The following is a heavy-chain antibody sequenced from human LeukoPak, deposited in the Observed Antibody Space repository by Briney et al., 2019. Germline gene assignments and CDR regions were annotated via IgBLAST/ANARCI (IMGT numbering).Heavy chain of an antibody. Sequence: SKTLSLTCAVYGGSLSGYYWSWIRQPPGKGLEWIGEINHSGSTNYNPSLKSRVTISVDTSKNQFSLKLSSVTAADTAVYYCARVVQGSQHALDYWGQGTLVTVSS. D-gene: IGHD2-2*01. V-gene: IGHV4-34*01. CDR3: ARVVQGSQHALDY. CDR2: INHSGST. J-gene: IGHJ4*02. CDR1: GGSLSGYY.